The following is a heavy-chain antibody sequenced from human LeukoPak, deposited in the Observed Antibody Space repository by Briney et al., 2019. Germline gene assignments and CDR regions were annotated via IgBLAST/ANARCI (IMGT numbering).Heavy chain of an antibody. CDR2: ISRSATTI. Sequence: GGSLRLSCAASGFTFSSYEMNWVRQAPGKGLEWVSSISRSATTIYYADSVKGRFTISRDNSKNTLYLQMNSLRAEDTAVYYCAKGLGSGTYWAFDYWGQGTLVTVSS. V-gene: IGHV3-48*03. CDR1: GFTFSSYE. CDR3: AKGLGSGTYWAFDY. J-gene: IGHJ4*02. D-gene: IGHD1-26*01.